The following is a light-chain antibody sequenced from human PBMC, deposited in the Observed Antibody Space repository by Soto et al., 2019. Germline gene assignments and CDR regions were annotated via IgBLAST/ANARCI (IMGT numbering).Light chain of an antibody. Sequence: DIVMTQSPDSLAVSLGERATINXKSSQSVLYSSNNKNYLAWYQQKPGQPPKLLIYWASTRESGVPDRFSGSGSGTDFTLTISSLQAEDVAVYYCQQYYSTPITFGPGTKVDIK. J-gene: IGKJ3*01. V-gene: IGKV4-1*01. CDR3: QQYYSTPIT. CDR2: WAS. CDR1: QSVLYSSNNKNY.